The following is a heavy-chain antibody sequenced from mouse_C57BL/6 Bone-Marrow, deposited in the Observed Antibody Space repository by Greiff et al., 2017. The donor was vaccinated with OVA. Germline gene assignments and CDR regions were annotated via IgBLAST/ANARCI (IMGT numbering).Heavy chain of an antibody. V-gene: IGHV1-64*01. CDR1: GYTFTSYW. D-gene: IGHD2-3*01. CDR2: IHPNSGST. J-gene: IGHJ1*03. Sequence: QVQLQQSGAELVKPGASVKLSCKASGYTFTSYWMHWVKQRPGQGLEWIGMIHPNSGSTNYNEKFKSKATLTVDKSSSTAYMQLSSLTSEDSAVYYCARGWLLRNFDVWGTGTTVTVSS. CDR3: ARGWLLRNFDV.